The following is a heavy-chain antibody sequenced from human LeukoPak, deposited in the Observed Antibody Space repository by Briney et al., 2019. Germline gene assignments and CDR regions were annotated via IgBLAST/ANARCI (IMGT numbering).Heavy chain of an antibody. Sequence: GGSLRLSCAASGFTFSSYEMNWVRQAPGKGLEWVSYISSSGSTIYYADSVEGRFTISRDNAKNSLYLQMNSLRAEDTAVYYCARVGATTRSGDYWGQGTLVTVSS. V-gene: IGHV3-48*03. CDR3: ARVGATTRSGDY. CDR2: ISSSGSTI. J-gene: IGHJ4*02. D-gene: IGHD1-26*01. CDR1: GFTFSSYE.